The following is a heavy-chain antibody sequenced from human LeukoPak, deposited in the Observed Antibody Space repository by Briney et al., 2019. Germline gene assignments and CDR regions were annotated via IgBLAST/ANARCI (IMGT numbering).Heavy chain of an antibody. D-gene: IGHD2-8*01. Sequence: SQTLSLTCTVSGASVSSGDYYWSWLRQHPGKGLEWIGYIHYSGPTYSNPSLGSRVTLSVDTSNNLLSLRLSPVTSADTAVYYCARDYIATASCASGVCYTGGFDPWGQGTLVTVSS. CDR1: GASVSSGDYY. CDR2: IHYSGPT. J-gene: IGHJ5*02. CDR3: ARDYIATASCASGVCYTGGFDP. V-gene: IGHV4-31*03.